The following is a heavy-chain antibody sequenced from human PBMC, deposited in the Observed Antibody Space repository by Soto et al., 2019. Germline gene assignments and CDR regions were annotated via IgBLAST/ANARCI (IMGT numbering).Heavy chain of an antibody. V-gene: IGHV3-30-3*01. CDR1: GFTFSSYA. J-gene: IGHJ4*02. Sequence: GGSLRLSCAASGFTFSSYAMHWVRQAPGKGLEWVAVISYDGSNKYYADSVKGRFTISRDNSKNTLYLQMNSLRAEDTAVYYCARDYGSGWPYFDYWGQGTLVTVSS. CDR3: ARDYGSGWPYFDY. CDR2: ISYDGSNK. D-gene: IGHD6-19*01.